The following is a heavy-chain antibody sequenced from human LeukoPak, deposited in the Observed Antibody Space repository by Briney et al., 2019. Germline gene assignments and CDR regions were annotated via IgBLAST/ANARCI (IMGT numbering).Heavy chain of an antibody. Sequence: SETLSLTCTVSGGSISSYYWSWIRQPPGKGLEWIGYIYYSGSTNYNPSLKSRVTISVDTSKNQFSLKLSSVTAAGTAVYYCARLRGYSYGFADYWGQGTLVTVSS. CDR1: GGSISSYY. CDR2: IYYSGST. J-gene: IGHJ4*02. V-gene: IGHV4-59*08. CDR3: ARLRGYSYGFADY. D-gene: IGHD5-18*01.